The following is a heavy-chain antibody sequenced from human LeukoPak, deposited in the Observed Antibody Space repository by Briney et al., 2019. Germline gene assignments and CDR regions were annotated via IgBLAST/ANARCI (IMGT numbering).Heavy chain of an antibody. V-gene: IGHV4-39*07. CDR2: IYYSGST. Sequence: SETLSLTCTVSGGSIGSSSYYWGWIRQPPGKGLEWIGSIYYSGSTYYNPSLKSRVTISVDKSKNQFSLKLSSVTAADTAVYYCASSNPYYYDSSGQPYYFDYWGQGTLVTVSS. J-gene: IGHJ4*02. CDR1: GGSIGSSSYY. D-gene: IGHD3-22*01. CDR3: ASSNPYYYDSSGQPYYFDY.